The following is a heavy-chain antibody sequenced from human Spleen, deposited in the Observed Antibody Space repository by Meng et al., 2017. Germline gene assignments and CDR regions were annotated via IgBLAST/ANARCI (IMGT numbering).Heavy chain of an antibody. J-gene: IGHJ4*02. CDR3: TTLYGDGDSIS. CDR1: GGSFSNYY. Sequence: QVQLQQWGAGLLKPSETLSLTCAVYGGSFSNYYWSWFRQPPGKGLEWIGESHHSGSTNYNPSLKSRVTISVDKSQNQFSLRLSSVTAADTAVYYCTTLYGDGDSISWGQGTLVTVSS. D-gene: IGHD4-17*01. V-gene: IGHV4-34*01. CDR2: SHHSGST.